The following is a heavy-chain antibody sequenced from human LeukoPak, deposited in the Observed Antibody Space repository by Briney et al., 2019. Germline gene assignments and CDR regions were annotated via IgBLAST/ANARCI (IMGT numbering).Heavy chain of an antibody. Sequence: GASVKVSCKASGYTFTGYYMHWVRQAPGQGLEWMGWINPNSGGTNYAQKFQGRVTMTRDTSISTAYMELSRLRSDDTAVYYCARSSGSSSWYWFDPWGQGILVTVSS. J-gene: IGHJ5*02. V-gene: IGHV1-2*02. D-gene: IGHD6-13*01. CDR2: INPNSGGT. CDR1: GYTFTGYY. CDR3: ARSSGSSSWYWFDP.